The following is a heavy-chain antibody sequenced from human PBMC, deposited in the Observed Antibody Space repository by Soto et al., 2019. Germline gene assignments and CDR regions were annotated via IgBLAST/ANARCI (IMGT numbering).Heavy chain of an antibody. CDR2: IYTSGST. Sequence: QVQLQESGPGLVKPSETLSLTCTVSGASISSYFWSWIRQPAGKGLEWIGRIYTSGSTDYNPSLESRVTMSVDTSKKQVSLKLTSVTAADTAVYYCAAICSSPSCYGTGVWGQGTSVTVSS. J-gene: IGHJ6*02. CDR1: GASISSYF. V-gene: IGHV4-4*07. CDR3: AAICSSPSCYGTGV. D-gene: IGHD2-2*01.